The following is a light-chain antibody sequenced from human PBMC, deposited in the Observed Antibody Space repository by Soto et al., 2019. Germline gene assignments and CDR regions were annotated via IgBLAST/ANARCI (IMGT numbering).Light chain of an antibody. V-gene: IGKV3-11*01. CDR1: QSVSSY. CDR3: QQYNKWPSLT. Sequence: EIVLTQSPATLSLSPGERATLSCRASQSVSSYLAWYQQKPGQAPRLLTYDASNRATGIPARFSGSGSGTEFTLTISSLQSEDSAVYYCQQYNKWPSLTFGGGTKVDIK. J-gene: IGKJ4*01. CDR2: DAS.